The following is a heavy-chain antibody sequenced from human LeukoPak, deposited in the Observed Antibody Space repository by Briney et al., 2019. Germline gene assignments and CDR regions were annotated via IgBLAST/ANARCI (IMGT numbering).Heavy chain of an antibody. CDR2: IYYSGST. CDR1: GGSISSGGYY. D-gene: IGHD4-17*01. Sequence: SETLSLTCTVSGGSISSGGYYWSWIRQHPGKGLKWIGYIYYSGSTYYNPSLKSRVTISVDTSKNQFSLKLSSVTAADTAVYYCARDRGANGEADYWGQGTLVTVSS. J-gene: IGHJ4*02. CDR3: ARDRGANGEADY. V-gene: IGHV4-31*03.